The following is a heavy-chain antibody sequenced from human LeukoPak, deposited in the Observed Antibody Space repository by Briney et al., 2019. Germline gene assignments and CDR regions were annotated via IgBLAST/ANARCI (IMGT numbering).Heavy chain of an antibody. V-gene: IGHV1-69*13. CDR2: IIPIFGTA. Sequence: GASVKVSCKASGGTFSSYAISWVRQAPGRGLEWMGGIIPIFGTANYAQKFQGRVTITADESTSTAYMELSSLRSEDTAVYYCARDMGLYSSGWSVFDYWGRGTLVTVSS. CDR3: ARDMGLYSSGWSVFDY. D-gene: IGHD6-19*01. J-gene: IGHJ4*02. CDR1: GGTFSSYA.